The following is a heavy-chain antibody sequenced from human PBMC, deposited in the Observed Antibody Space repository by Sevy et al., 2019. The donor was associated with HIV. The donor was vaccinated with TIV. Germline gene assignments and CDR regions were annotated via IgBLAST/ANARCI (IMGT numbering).Heavy chain of an antibody. CDR1: GGSITSIY. Sequence: SETLSLTCTVSGGSITSIYWNWIRQPPGKGLEWIANIYYNGHINYNPSLKSRVTLSLDTSKNQFSLRLRSVTAADTAMYYCAGENAWGRGYSWGQGPLLTVSS. V-gene: IGHV4-59*08. D-gene: IGHD1-26*01. CDR2: IYYNGHI. CDR3: AGENAWGRGYS. J-gene: IGHJ4*02.